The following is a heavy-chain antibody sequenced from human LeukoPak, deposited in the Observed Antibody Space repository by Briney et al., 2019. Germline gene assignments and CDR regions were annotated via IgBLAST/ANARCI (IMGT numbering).Heavy chain of an antibody. V-gene: IGHV3-53*01. J-gene: IGHJ3*02. CDR3: ARVGSGSYFLDGFDI. D-gene: IGHD1-26*01. CDR1: GFSVSNNY. CDR2: IYSRGGT. Sequence: GGSLRLSCAVSGFSVSNNYMNWGRQAPGKGLEWVSLIYSRGGTSYADSVKGRFTISRDNPKNTLYLQMNSLRAEDTAVYYCARVGSGSYFLDGFDIWGQGTMVTVSS.